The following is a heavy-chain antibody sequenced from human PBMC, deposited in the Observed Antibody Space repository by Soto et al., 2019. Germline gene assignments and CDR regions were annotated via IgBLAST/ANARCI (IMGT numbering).Heavy chain of an antibody. CDR1: GGSISSGGYY. CDR2: IYYSGST. J-gene: IGHJ5*02. CDR3: ARTHYDRAVTPKFDP. Sequence: QVQLQESGPGLVKPSQTLSLTCTVSGGSISSGGYYWSWIRQHPGKGLEWIGYIYYSGSTYYNPSLKSRVTISVDTSKNQFALKLSSVTAADTAVYYCARTHYDRAVTPKFDPWGQGTLVTVSS. D-gene: IGHD3-3*01. V-gene: IGHV4-31*03.